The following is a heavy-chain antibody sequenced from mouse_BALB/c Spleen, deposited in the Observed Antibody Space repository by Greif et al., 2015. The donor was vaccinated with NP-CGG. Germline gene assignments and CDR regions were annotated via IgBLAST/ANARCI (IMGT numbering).Heavy chain of an antibody. D-gene: IGHD2-4*01. CDR1: GFTFSSFG. CDR2: ISSGSSTI. CDR3: ARDDYAPFAY. Sequence: EVMLVESGGGLVQPGGSRKLSCAASGFTFSSFGMHWVRQAPEKGLEWVAYISSGSSTIYYADTVKGRFTISRDNPKNTLFLQMTSLRSEDTAMYYCARDDYAPFAYWGQGTLVTVSA. J-gene: IGHJ3*01. V-gene: IGHV5-17*02.